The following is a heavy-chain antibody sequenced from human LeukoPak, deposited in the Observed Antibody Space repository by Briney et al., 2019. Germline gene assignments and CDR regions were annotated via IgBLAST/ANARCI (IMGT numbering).Heavy chain of an antibody. CDR2: INHSGST. CDR3: ARGRRGRGYYDSSGHVFDY. V-gene: IGHV4-34*01. Sequence: SETLSLTCAVYGGSFSGYYWSWIRQPPGKGLEWIGEINHSGSTNYNPSLKSRVNISVDTSKNQFSLKLSSVTAADTAVYYCARGRRGRGYYDSSGHVFDYWGQGTLVTVSS. J-gene: IGHJ4*02. D-gene: IGHD3-22*01. CDR1: GGSFSGYY.